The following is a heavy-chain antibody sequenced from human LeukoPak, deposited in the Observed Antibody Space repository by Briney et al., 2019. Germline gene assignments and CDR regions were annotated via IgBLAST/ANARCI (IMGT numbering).Heavy chain of an antibody. V-gene: IGHV4-39*01. CDR3: ARSRYDYIWGIDY. Sequence: SETLSLTCTVSGGSISSSSDYWGWIRQAPGKGLEWIGSIYYHENTYYNSSLKSRVTISVDTSKNQFSLKLNSVTAADTAVFYCARSRYDYIWGIDYWGQGTLVTISS. J-gene: IGHJ4*02. CDR1: GGSISSSSDY. CDR2: IYYHENT. D-gene: IGHD3-16*01.